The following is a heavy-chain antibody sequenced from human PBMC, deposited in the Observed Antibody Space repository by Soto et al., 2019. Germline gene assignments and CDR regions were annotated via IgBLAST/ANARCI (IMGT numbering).Heavy chain of an antibody. Sequence: QVQLVESGGGVVQPGRSLRLSCAASGFTFSSYGMHWVRQAPGKGLEWVVVISYDGSNKYYPDSVKGRFTISRDNSKNATHMHMNGLRAEDTAVYYCAKGIEYYLSSGYQLMYWAKGTLVTASS. CDR3: AKGIEYYLSSGYQLMY. CDR2: ISYDGSNK. D-gene: IGHD3-22*01. J-gene: IGHJ4*02. CDR1: GFTFSSYG. V-gene: IGHV3-30*18.